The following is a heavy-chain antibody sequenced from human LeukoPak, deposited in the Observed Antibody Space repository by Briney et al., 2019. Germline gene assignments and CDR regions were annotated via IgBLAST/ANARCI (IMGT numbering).Heavy chain of an antibody. D-gene: IGHD3-9*01. J-gene: IGHJ6*02. CDR1: GGSISSYY. CDR3: ARDRYYDILTGLYYGMDV. CDR2: IYYSGST. V-gene: IGHV4-59*01. Sequence: PSETLSLTCTVSGGSISSYYWSWIRQPPGKGLEWIGYIYYSGSTNYNPSLKSRVTISVDTSKNQFSLKLSSVTAADTAVYYCARDRYYDILTGLYYGMDVWGQGTTVTVSS.